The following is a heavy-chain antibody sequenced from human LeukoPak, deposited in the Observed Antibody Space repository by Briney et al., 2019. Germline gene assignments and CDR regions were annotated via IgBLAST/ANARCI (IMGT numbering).Heavy chain of an antibody. CDR1: GYTFTSYG. V-gene: IGHV1-18*01. D-gene: IGHD6-19*01. CDR2: ISAYNGNT. J-gene: IGHJ4*02. Sequence: ASVTVSCKASGYTFTSYGISWVRQAPGQGLEWMGWISAYNGNTNYAQKLQGRVTMTTDTSTSTAYMELRSLRSDDTAVYYCARDRPRGIAVAGISDYWGQGTLVTVSS. CDR3: ARDRPRGIAVAGISDY.